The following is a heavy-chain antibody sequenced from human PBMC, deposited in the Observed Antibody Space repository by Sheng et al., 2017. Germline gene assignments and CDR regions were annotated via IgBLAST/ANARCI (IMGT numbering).Heavy chain of an antibody. D-gene: IGHD5-18*01. CDR2: ISGST. CDR3: AKGGSTAMGGIH. CDR1: GFTISSYA. V-gene: IGHV3-23*04. Sequence: EMQLVESGGGSEQPGGSLRLSCAASGFTISSYAMSWVRQAPGKGLEWVSGISGSTYYADSVKGRFTLSRDNSKNTLYLQMNSLRAEDTAVYYCAKGGSTAMGGIHWGQGTLVTVSS. J-gene: IGHJ4*02.